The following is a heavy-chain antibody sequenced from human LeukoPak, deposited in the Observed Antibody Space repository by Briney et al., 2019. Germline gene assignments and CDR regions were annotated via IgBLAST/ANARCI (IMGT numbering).Heavy chain of an antibody. CDR2: IYYTGST. V-gene: IGHV4-59*01. J-gene: IGHJ5*02. CDR3: ARSAYTDYSVLWFDP. CDR1: GGSISSYY. Sequence: SETLSLTCTVSGGSISSYYWGWIRQPPGKGLEWIGYIYYTGSTDYNPSLKSRVTISVDTSKNQFSLKLSSVTAADTAVYYCARSAYTDYSVLWFDPWGQGTLVTVSS. D-gene: IGHD3-16*01.